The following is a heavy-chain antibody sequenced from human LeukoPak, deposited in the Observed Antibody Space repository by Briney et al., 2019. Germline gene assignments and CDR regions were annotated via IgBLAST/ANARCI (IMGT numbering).Heavy chain of an antibody. Sequence: ASETLSLTCSVSGGSISSYYWSWIRQPPGKRLEWIGYIYYSGSTNYNPSLKSRVTISVDTSKNQFSLKLSSVTAADTAVYYCARKTFGGVIVIWGQGTLVTVSS. CDR1: GGSISSYY. J-gene: IGHJ4*02. CDR2: IYYSGST. V-gene: IGHV4-59*12. CDR3: ARKTFGGVIVI. D-gene: IGHD3-16*02.